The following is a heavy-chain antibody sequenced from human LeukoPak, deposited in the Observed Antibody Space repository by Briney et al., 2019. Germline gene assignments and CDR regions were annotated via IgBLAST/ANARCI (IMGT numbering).Heavy chain of an antibody. J-gene: IGHJ5*02. V-gene: IGHV1-8*01. CDR3: TRGAGGILFGT. D-gene: IGHD6-13*01. CDR2: MNPNSGNT. CDR1: GYTFSSYD. Sequence: GASVKVSCKASGYTFSSYDFNWVRQAAGQGLEWLGWMNPNSGNTGYAQKFQGRVTMTRNTSISTAYLELSSLGSEDTAVYYCTRGAGGILFGTWGQGTLVTVSS.